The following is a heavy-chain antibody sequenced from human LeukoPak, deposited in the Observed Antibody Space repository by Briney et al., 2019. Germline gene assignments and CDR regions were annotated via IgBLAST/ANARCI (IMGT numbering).Heavy chain of an antibody. CDR1: GYTFSSYY. CDR3: ARDYSNVGWFDP. V-gene: IGHV1-46*01. CDR2: INPSRNST. Sequence: ASVNVSCKASGYTFSSYYLHWVRQAPGQGLEWMGIINPSRNSTNYAQKFQGRVTMTRDTSTSTVYMELSSLRSDDTAVYYCARDYSNVGWFDPWGQGTLVTVSS. J-gene: IGHJ5*02. D-gene: IGHD4-11*01.